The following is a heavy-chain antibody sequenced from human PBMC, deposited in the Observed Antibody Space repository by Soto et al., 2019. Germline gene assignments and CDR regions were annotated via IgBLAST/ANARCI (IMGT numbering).Heavy chain of an antibody. CDR2: IIPILGIA. CDR3: ARSDSSGYYYDWFDP. J-gene: IGHJ5*02. V-gene: IGHV1-69*02. Sequence: ASVKVSCKASGGTFSSYSISWVRQAPGQGLEWMGRIIPILGIANYAQKFQGRVTMTEDTSTDTAYMELSSLRSEDTAVYYCARSDSSGYYYDWFDPWGQGTLVTVSS. CDR1: GGTFSSYS. D-gene: IGHD3-22*01.